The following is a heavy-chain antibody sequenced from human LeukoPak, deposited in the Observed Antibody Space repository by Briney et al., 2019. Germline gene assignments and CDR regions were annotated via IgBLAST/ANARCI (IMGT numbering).Heavy chain of an antibody. CDR1: GGSFSGYY. Sequence: SETLSLTCAVYGGSFSGYYWSWIRQPPGEGLEWIGYIYYSGSTNYNPSLKSRVTISVDTSKDQFSLKLSSVTAADTAVYYCAGIQLWSGAAFDIWGQGTMVTVSS. CDR2: IYYSGST. D-gene: IGHD5-18*01. J-gene: IGHJ3*02. V-gene: IGHV4-59*01. CDR3: AGIQLWSGAAFDI.